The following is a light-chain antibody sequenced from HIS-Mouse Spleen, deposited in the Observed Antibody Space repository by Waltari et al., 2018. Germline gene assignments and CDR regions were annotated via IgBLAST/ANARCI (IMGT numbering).Light chain of an antibody. V-gene: IGLV1-47*01. CDR2: RNN. CDR3: AAWDDSLSGPV. CDR1: SSNIGSNY. Sequence: QSVLTQPPSASGTPGQRVPLSCSGSSSNIGSNYVFWYQQLPGPAPKLLIYRNNQRPSGVPDRFSGSKSGTSASLAISGLRSEDEADYYCAAWDDSLSGPVFGGGTKLTVL. J-gene: IGLJ3*02.